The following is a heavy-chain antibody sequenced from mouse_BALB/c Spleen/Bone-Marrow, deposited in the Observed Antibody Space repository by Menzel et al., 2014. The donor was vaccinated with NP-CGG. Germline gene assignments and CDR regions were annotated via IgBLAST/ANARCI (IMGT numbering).Heavy chain of an antibody. J-gene: IGHJ2*01. V-gene: IGHV5-9-3*01. Sequence: EVQVVESGGGLVEPGGSLNLSCAASGFTFSSYAMSWVRQTPEKRLEWVATISSGGSYTYYPDSVKGRFTISRDNAKNTLYLQMSSLRSEDTAMYYCARHGITRLLDYWGQGTTLTVSS. D-gene: IGHD2-4*01. CDR3: ARHGITRLLDY. CDR2: ISSGGSYT. CDR1: GFTFSSYA.